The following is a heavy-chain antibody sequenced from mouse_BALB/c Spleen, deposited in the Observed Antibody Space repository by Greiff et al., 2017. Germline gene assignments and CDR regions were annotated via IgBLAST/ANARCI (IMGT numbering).Heavy chain of an antibody. CDR1: GFSLTSYG. J-gene: IGHJ4*01. Sequence: QVQLKESGPGLVAPSQSLSITCTVSGFSLTSYGVHWVRQPPGKGLEWLGVIWAGGSTNYNSALMSRLSISKDNSKSQVFLKMNSLQTDDTAMYYCARGYYGNLGNAMDYWGQGTSVTVSS. D-gene: IGHD2-1*01. CDR3: ARGYYGNLGNAMDY. CDR2: IWAGGST. V-gene: IGHV2-9*02.